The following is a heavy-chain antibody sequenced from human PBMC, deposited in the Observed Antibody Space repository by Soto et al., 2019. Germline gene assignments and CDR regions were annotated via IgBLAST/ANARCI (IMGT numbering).Heavy chain of an antibody. CDR2: NIPIFGTA. V-gene: IGHV1-69*13. CDR1: GRPFSRLF. CDR3: ARAPILVGETTYENYFDY. J-gene: IGHJ4*02. Sequence: PGKVSREGSGRPFSRLFISWVRQAPGQGVEWMGGNIPIFGTANYAQKFQGRVTIIADESTGTTYMELTSLRSEDTAVYYCARAPILVGETTYENYFDYWGQGTLVTVS. D-gene: IGHD2-21*01.